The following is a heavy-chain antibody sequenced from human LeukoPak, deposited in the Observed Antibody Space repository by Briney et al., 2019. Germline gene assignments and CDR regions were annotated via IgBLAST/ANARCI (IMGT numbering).Heavy chain of an antibody. CDR3: ARSPRGRELRFDY. Sequence: SETLSLTCIVSGGSLSTYYWSWIRQPPGKGLEWIRYVYYSGSTNYNPSLKSRVTISVDTSKNQFSLKLSSVTAADTAVYYCARSPRGRELRFDYWGQGTLVTVSS. V-gene: IGHV4-59*01. CDR1: GGSLSTYY. D-gene: IGHD1-26*01. J-gene: IGHJ4*02. CDR2: VYYSGST.